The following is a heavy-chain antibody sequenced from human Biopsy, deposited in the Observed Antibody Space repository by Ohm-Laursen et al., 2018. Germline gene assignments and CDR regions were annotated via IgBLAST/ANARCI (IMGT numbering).Heavy chain of an antibody. CDR1: GFTFSNYG. V-gene: IGHV3-33*08. CDR2: TWDDGSHQ. J-gene: IGHJ4*02. CDR3: VTDRLDDITKVRGIMTD. D-gene: IGHD3-10*01. Sequence: SLRLSCAASGFTFSNYGMHWVRQAPGKGLEWVALTWDDGSHQYYADSVKGRFTISRDNSKNSLYLHINTLRVEDTAVYYCVTDRLDDITKVRGIMTDWGQGTLVIASS.